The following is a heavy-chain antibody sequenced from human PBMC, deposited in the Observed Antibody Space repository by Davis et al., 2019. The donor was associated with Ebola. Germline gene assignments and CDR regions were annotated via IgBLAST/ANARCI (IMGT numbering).Heavy chain of an antibody. J-gene: IGHJ4*02. Sequence: ASVKVSCKTSGYSFISYSISWVRQAPGQGLEWMGWISTYNGNTNYEQKFQDRVTLTTDTSATTVFMELRSLTYDDMAVYYCARDGAGTTTLDYWGQGTLVTVSS. V-gene: IGHV1-18*03. CDR3: ARDGAGTTTLDY. D-gene: IGHD1/OR15-1a*01. CDR2: ISTYNGNT. CDR1: GYSFISYS.